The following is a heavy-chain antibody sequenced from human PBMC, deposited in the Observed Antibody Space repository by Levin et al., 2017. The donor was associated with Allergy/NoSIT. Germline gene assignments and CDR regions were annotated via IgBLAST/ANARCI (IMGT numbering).Heavy chain of an antibody. J-gene: IGHJ6*04. CDR2: ISSSSSYT. CDR3: ARALIQLWTLGRMDV. Sequence: KAGGSLRLSCAASGFTFSDYYMSWIRQAPGKGLEWVSYISSSSSYTNYADSVKGRFTISRDNAKNSLYLQMNSLRAEDTAVYYCARALIQLWTLGRMDVWGKGTTVTVSS. CDR1: GFTFSDYY. D-gene: IGHD5-18*01. V-gene: IGHV3-11*05.